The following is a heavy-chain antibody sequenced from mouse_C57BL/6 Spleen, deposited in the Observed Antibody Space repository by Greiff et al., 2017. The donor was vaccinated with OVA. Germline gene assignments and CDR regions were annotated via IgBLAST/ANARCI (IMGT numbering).Heavy chain of an antibody. CDR1: GYSITSGYY. CDR2: ISYDGSN. Sequence: EVKLVESGPGLVKPSQSLSLTCSVTGYSITSGYYWNWIRQFPGNKLEWMGYISYDGSNNYNPSLKNRISITRDTSKNQFFLKLNSVTTEDTATYYCARDNLYGSSSFAYWGQGTLVTVSA. J-gene: IGHJ3*01. D-gene: IGHD1-1*01. CDR3: ARDNLYGSSSFAY. V-gene: IGHV3-6*01.